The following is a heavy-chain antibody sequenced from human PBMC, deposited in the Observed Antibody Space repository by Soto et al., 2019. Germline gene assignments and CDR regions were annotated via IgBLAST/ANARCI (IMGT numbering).Heavy chain of an antibody. J-gene: IGHJ5*01. CDR2: INPNGGGR. CDR1: GYTFTGYY. D-gene: IGHD2-15*01. V-gene: IGHV1-2*02. CDR3: TRDYGGYCSGDACYFGSLDS. Sequence: GASVKVSCKASGYTFTGYYLHWVRQAPGQGLEWMGWINPNGGGRNYAQKFQGRVTMTRDTSINTAYMELNNLGSDDTAVYYCTRDYGGYCSGDACYFGSLDSWRQGTLVTVSS.